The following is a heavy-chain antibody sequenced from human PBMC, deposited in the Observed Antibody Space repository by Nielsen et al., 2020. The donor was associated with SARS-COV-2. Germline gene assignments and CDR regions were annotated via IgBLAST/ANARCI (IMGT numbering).Heavy chain of an antibody. Sequence: WIRQPPGQGLEWVSAISGSAGSTYYADSVKGRFTISRDNSKNTLYLQMNSLRAEDTAVYYCAKDTGFLEWLFTRLWGQGTLVTVSS. CDR3: AKDTGFLEWLFTRL. V-gene: IGHV3-23*01. CDR2: ISGSAGST. D-gene: IGHD3-3*01. J-gene: IGHJ4*02.